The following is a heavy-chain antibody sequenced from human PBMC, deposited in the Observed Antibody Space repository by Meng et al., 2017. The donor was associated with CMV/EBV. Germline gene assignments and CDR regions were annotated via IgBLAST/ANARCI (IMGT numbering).Heavy chain of an antibody. CDR2: IYHSGST. V-gene: IGHV4-39*07. CDR1: GGSISSSSYY. J-gene: IGHJ4*02. Sequence: SETLSLTCTVSGGSISSSSYYWGWIRQPPGKGLEWIGSIYHSGSTYYNPSLKSRVTISVDTSKNQFSLKLSSVTAADTAVYYCAGGEVLGLIFDYWGQGTLVTVSS. CDR3: AGGEVLGLIFDY. D-gene: IGHD1-26*01.